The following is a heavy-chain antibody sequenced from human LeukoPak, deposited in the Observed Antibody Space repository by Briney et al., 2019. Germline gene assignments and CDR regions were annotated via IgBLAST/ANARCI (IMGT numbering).Heavy chain of an antibody. Sequence: GGSLRLSCAASGFTFSSYAMSWVRQAPGKGLEWVSAISGSGGSTYYADSVKGRFTISRDNSKNTLYLQMNSLRAEDTAVYYCAKVEYSSSWYGYYYYMDVWGKGTTVTVPS. J-gene: IGHJ6*03. CDR3: AKVEYSSSWYGYYYYMDV. CDR1: GFTFSSYA. CDR2: ISGSGGST. V-gene: IGHV3-23*01. D-gene: IGHD6-13*01.